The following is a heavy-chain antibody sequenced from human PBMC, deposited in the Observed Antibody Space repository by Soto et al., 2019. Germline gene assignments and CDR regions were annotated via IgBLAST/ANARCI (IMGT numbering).Heavy chain of an antibody. Sequence: ASVKVSCKASGYTFSNYGIHWVRQAPGQRLEWMGWINAGNGNTKYSQKFQGRVTITRDTSASTAYMELSSLRSEDTAVYYCARDPSYYGMDVWGQGTTVTVSS. CDR2: INAGNGNT. V-gene: IGHV1-3*01. CDR1: GYTFSNYG. CDR3: ARDPSYYGMDV. J-gene: IGHJ6*02.